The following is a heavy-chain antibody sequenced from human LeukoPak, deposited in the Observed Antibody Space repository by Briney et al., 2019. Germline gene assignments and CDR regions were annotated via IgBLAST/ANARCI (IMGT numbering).Heavy chain of an antibody. Sequence: GGSLRLSCAASGFTFSSYWMTWVRQAPGKGLEWVANIKSDGSEQYYMDSVKGRFTVSRDNAKNSLYLQMNSLRAEDTAVYYCARYSSNHYYMDVWGKGTTVTVSS. CDR1: GFTFSSYW. D-gene: IGHD6-19*01. CDR2: IKSDGSEQ. CDR3: ARYSSNHYYMDV. V-gene: IGHV3-7*01. J-gene: IGHJ6*03.